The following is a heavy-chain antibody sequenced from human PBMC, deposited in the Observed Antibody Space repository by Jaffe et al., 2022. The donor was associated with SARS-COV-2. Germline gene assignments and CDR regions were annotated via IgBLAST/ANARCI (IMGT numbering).Heavy chain of an antibody. D-gene: IGHD5-12*01. J-gene: IGHJ4*02. CDR3: ARTAISNRGLDL. V-gene: IGHV3-7*03. Sequence: EVQLVEAGGGLVQPGGSLRLSCVGSGFSLRSHWMSWVRQAPGKGLEWVANINPDGSGRDHVASVRGRFTVSKDNAGNSLYLQLNSLRPEDTAVYFCARTAISNRGLDLWGQGSLVTVS. CDR1: GFSLRSHW. CDR2: INPDGSGR.